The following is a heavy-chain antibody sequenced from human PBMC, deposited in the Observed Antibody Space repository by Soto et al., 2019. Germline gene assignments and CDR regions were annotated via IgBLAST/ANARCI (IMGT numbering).Heavy chain of an antibody. D-gene: IGHD6-13*01. CDR3: AGNIAAAGRRYYGMDV. CDR1: CGSISSYY. CDR2: ISTTETT. V-gene: IGHV4-4*07. Sequence: PSETLSLTCTVSCGSISSYYWRWIRQPAGKGLEWIGLISTTETTNYNPSLKSRVSMSLDTSKIQVSLKLSSVTAADAAVYYCAGNIAAAGRRYYGMDVWGQGTTVTVSS. J-gene: IGHJ6*02.